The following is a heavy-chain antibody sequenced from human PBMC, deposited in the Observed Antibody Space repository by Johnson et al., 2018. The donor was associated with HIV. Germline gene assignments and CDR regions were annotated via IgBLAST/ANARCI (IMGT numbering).Heavy chain of an antibody. J-gene: IGHJ3*02. Sequence: ADSVKGRFTISRDNSKNTLYLQMNSLRAEDTALYYCAKTAAADAFDIWGQGTMVTVSS. CDR3: AKTAAADAFDI. D-gene: IGHD2-2*01. V-gene: IGHV3-30*02.